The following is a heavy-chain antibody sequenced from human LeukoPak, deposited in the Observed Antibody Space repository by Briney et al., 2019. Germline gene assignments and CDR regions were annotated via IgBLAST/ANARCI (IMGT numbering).Heavy chain of an antibody. V-gene: IGHV3-64*01. Sequence: PGGSLRLSCAASGFTFSSYAMHWVRQAPGKGLEYVSAISSNGGSTYYANSVKGRFTISRGNSKNTLYLQMNSLRAEDTAVYYCAKDRVVVGYKEFDYWAREPWSPSPQ. D-gene: IGHD5-24*01. CDR3: AKDRVVVGYKEFDY. CDR1: GFTFSSYA. J-gene: IGHJ4*02. CDR2: ISSNGGST.